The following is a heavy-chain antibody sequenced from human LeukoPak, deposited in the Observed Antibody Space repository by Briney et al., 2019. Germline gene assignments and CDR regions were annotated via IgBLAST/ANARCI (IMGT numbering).Heavy chain of an antibody. CDR2: IYYIGST. Sequence: SETLSLTCTVSGGSVSSDSYYWSWIRQPPGKGLEWIGNIYYIGSTNYNPSLKSRVTMSVDTSKNQLSLKLISVIAADTAVYYCARAPSYGYFDFWGQGTLVTVSS. J-gene: IGHJ4*02. D-gene: IGHD1-26*01. V-gene: IGHV4-61*01. CDR1: GGSVSSDSYY. CDR3: ARAPSYGYFDF.